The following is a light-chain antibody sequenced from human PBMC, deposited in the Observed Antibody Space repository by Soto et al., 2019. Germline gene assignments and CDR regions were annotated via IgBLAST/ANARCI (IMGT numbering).Light chain of an antibody. CDR3: QQNQDIPPT. J-gene: IGKJ1*01. CDR2: VAS. V-gene: IGKV1-39*01. Sequence: DIQMTQSPSSLSASVGDRVTVTCRASQSIDTYLNWYQQRPGQAPKLLIYVASTLQSGVPSRFSGSGSGTDFTLTISSLQPEDFATYYCQQNQDIPPTFGQGTRVERK. CDR1: QSIDTY.